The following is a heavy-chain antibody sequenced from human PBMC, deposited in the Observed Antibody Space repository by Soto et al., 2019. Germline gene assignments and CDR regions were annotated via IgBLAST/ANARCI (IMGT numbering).Heavy chain of an antibody. V-gene: IGHV1-46*01. Sequence: QVHLVQSGAEVKKPGASVKISCKASGYTFTSFYMHWVRQAPGQGLEWMGVISPSGDTTIDPQKFQGRVNLARGTAKSTLYMEMTSLKFDGPAVYYCAGEWEIGDLGPGTPVTVSS. CDR2: ISPSGDTT. J-gene: IGHJ4*02. CDR3: AGEWEIGD. CDR1: GYTFTSFY. D-gene: IGHD3-16*01.